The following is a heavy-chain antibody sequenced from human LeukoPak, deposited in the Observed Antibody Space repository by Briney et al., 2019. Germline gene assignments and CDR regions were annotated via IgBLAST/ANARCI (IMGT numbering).Heavy chain of an antibody. CDR3: ARPRGLKQVAYYCDY. CDR1: GFTFSNFW. J-gene: IGHJ4*02. CDR2: ITFDGVSQ. Sequence: GGSLRLSCTASGFTFSNFWMGWVRQAPGKGLEWVAGITFDGVSQYYAGSVKGRFTISRDNSRNSLYLQMDNLRPDDTAMYYCARPRGLKQVAYYCDYWGQGTLVTVSS. D-gene: IGHD3/OR15-3a*01. V-gene: IGHV3-30*13.